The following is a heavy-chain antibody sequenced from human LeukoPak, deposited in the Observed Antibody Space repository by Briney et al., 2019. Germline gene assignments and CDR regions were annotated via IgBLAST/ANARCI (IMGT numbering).Heavy chain of an antibody. V-gene: IGHV3-43D*03. D-gene: IGHD3-10*01. CDR2: ISWDGGST. CDR3: AKAHYGSGSYEGPAFDY. Sequence: PGGSLRLSCAASGFTFDDYAMHWVRQAPGKGLEWVSLISWDGGSTYYADSVKGRFTISRDNSKNSLYLQMNSLRAEDTALYYCAKAHYGSGSYEGPAFDYWGQGTLVTVSS. J-gene: IGHJ4*02. CDR1: GFTFDDYA.